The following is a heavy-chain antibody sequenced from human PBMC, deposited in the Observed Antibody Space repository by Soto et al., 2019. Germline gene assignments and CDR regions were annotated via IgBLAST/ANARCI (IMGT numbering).Heavy chain of an antibody. V-gene: IGHV4-39*07. CDR1: GGSISSSSYY. Sequence: SETLSLTCTVSGGSISSSSYYWGWIRQPPGKGLEWIGSIYYSGSTYYNPSLKSRVTISVDTSKNQFSLKLSSVTAADTAVYYCARITRVSATGGWFDPWGQGTLVTVSS. CDR3: ARITRVSATGGWFDP. D-gene: IGHD3-10*01. J-gene: IGHJ5*02. CDR2: IYYSGST.